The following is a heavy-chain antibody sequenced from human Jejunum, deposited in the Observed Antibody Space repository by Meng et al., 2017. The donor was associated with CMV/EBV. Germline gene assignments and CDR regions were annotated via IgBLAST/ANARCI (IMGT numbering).Heavy chain of an antibody. CDR3: GRGMVGAPVDY. Sequence: SSAASGLSFSAYAMHWVRQAPGKVLVWVSRISAGGSDITDADAGRGRFTISRDNAKNTLYLQMNSLRAEDTAVYYCGRGMVGAPVDYWGQGTLVTVSS. CDR1: GLSFSAYA. V-gene: IGHV3-74*01. CDR2: ISAGGSDI. J-gene: IGHJ4*02. D-gene: IGHD1-26*01.